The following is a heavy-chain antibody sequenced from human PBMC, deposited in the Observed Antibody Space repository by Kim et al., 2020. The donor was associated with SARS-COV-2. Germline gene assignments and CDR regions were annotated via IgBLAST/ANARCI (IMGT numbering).Heavy chain of an antibody. D-gene: IGHD2-8*02. CDR1: GGSISSSSYY. Sequence: SETLSLTCTVSGGSISSSSYYWGWIRQPPGKGLEWIGSIYYSGSTYYNPSLKSRVTISVDTSKNQFSLKLSSVTAADTAVYYCARHMSTFPGTGGPTDYWGQGTLVTVSS. J-gene: IGHJ4*02. V-gene: IGHV4-39*01. CDR3: ARHMSTFPGTGGPTDY. CDR2: IYYSGST.